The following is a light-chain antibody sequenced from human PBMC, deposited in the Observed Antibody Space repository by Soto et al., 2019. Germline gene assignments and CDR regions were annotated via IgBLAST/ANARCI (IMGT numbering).Light chain of an antibody. J-gene: IGLJ1*01. Sequence: QSALTQPASVSGSPGQSITISCTGTSSDIGGYNYVSWYQQHPGRAPKLMISEVSNRPSGVSNRFSGSKSGNTASLTISGLQAEDEAAYYCSSYTDRKNLVFGTGTKLTVL. CDR2: EVS. CDR3: SSYTDRKNLV. V-gene: IGLV2-14*01. CDR1: SSDIGGYNY.